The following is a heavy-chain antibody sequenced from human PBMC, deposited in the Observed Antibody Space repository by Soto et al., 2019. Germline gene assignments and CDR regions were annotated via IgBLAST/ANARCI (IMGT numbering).Heavy chain of an antibody. D-gene: IGHD2-8*01. J-gene: IGHJ3*01. CDR2: ISYSGNT. CDR3: AKAPPPGSNAPGSVDA. V-gene: IGHV4-30-4*01. CDR1: GTSISSDVYY. Sequence: SETLSLTCTVSGTSISSDVYYWSCIRQPPEKGLEWIGYISYSGNTYYNPSLMSRLTIPLDTSKNQFSLKLDSVTAADTAVYYCAKAPPPGSNAPGSVDAWGLGTMV.